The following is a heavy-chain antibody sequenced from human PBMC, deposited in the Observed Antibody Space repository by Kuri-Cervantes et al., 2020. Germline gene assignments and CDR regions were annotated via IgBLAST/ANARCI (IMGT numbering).Heavy chain of an antibody. V-gene: IGHV3-30-3*01. CDR2: ISYDGSNK. Sequence: GGSLRLSCAASGFTFSSYAMHWVRQAPGKGLEWVAVISYDGSNKYYADSVKGRFTISRDNAKNSLYLQMNSLRAEDTAVYYCARAFDWYSYGALYYWGQGTLVTVSS. D-gene: IGHD5-18*01. CDR3: ARAFDWYSYGALYY. J-gene: IGHJ4*02. CDR1: GFTFSSYA.